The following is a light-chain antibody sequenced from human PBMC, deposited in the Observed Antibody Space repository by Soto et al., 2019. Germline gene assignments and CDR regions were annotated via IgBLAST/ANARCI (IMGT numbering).Light chain of an antibody. CDR2: DVS. CDR3: CSYGGSFYV. V-gene: IGLV2-14*01. J-gene: IGLJ1*01. Sequence: QSVLTQPASVSGSPGQSITISCTGTSSDVGGYNYVSWHQQHPGKAPKLMIYDVSNRPSGVSNRFSGSKSGSTASLTISGLQAEDEADYYCCSYGGSFYVVGTGTKVTVL. CDR1: SSDVGGYNY.